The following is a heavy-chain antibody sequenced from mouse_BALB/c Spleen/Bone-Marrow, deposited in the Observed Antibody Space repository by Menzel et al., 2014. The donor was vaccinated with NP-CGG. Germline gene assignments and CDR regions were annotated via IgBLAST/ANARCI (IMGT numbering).Heavy chain of an antibody. D-gene: IGHD2-4*01. Sequence: EVKLVESGGGLVQPGGSLKLSCATSGFTFSDYYMYWVRQTPEKRLEWVAYISNGGGSTYYPDTVKGRFTISRDNAENTLYLQMSRLKSEDTAMYYCARHSDYDYFDYWGQGTTLTVSS. CDR2: ISNGGGST. V-gene: IGHV5-12*02. CDR3: ARHSDYDYFDY. J-gene: IGHJ2*01. CDR1: GFTFSDYY.